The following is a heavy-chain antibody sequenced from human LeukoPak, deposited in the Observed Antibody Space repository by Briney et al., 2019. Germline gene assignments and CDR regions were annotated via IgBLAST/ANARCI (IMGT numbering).Heavy chain of an antibody. Sequence: GGSLRLSCAASGFTFSNAWMSWLRQAPGKGLEWVGRIKSKTDGGTIDYAAPVKRRFTISRGDSKNTLYLQMNSLKTEDTAVYYCTTGYGDYVHLDYWGQGTLVTVSS. CDR2: IKSKTDGGTI. J-gene: IGHJ4*02. D-gene: IGHD5-12*01. CDR3: TTGYGDYVHLDY. CDR1: GFTFSNAW. V-gene: IGHV3-15*01.